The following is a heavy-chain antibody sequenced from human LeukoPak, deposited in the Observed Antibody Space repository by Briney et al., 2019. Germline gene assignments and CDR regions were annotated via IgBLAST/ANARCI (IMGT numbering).Heavy chain of an antibody. V-gene: IGHV1-2*06. Sequence: RVASVKVSCKASGYTFIGYYLHWVRQAPGQGPEWMGHINPISGGADYAQKFQGRVTMTRDTSISTVYMELSRLRSDDTAVYYCARDSPIVGTFYAFDIWGQGTMVTVSP. D-gene: IGHD1-26*01. CDR3: ARDSPIVGTFYAFDI. CDR1: GYTFIGYY. J-gene: IGHJ3*02. CDR2: INPISGGA.